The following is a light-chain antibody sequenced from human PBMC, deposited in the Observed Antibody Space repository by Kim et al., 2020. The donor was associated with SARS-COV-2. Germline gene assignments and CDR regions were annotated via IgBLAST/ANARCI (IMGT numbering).Light chain of an antibody. V-gene: IGKV4-1*01. CDR1: QSVLYSSNNKNY. CDR3: QQYYSLWA. Sequence: DIVMTQSPDSLAVSLGERATINCKSSQSVLYSSNNKNYLAWYQQKPGQPPKLLIYWASTRESGVPDRFSGSGSGTDFTRTINSLQAEDMAVYYCQQYYSLWAFGQGTKVDIK. J-gene: IGKJ1*01. CDR2: WAS.